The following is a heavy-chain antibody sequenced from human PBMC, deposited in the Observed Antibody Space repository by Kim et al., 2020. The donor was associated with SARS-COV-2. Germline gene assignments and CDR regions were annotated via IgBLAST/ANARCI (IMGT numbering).Heavy chain of an antibody. D-gene: IGHD2-2*01. CDR2: INPNSGGT. J-gene: IGHJ5*02. CDR1: GYTFTGYY. V-gene: IGHV1-2*02. Sequence: ASVKVSCKASGYTFTGYYMHWVRQAPGQGLEWMGWINPNSGGTNYAQKFQGRVTMTRDTSISTAYMELSRLRSDDTAVYYCARDDCSSTSCYWFDPWGQGTLVTVSS. CDR3: ARDDCSSTSCYWFDP.